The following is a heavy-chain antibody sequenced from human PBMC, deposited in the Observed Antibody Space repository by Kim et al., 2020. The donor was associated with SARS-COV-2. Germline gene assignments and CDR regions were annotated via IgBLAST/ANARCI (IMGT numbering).Heavy chain of an antibody. CDR3: ATWYYYDSRGYYPYYFDY. CDR1: GGSISSGGYY. CDR2: IYHSGST. Sequence: SETLSLTCTVSGGSISSGGYYWSWIRQHPGKGLEWIGYIYHSGSTYYNPSLKNRVIISVDTSKNEFSLKLSSVTAADTAVYYCATWYYYDSRGYYPYYFDYWGRGTLVTVSS. D-gene: IGHD3-22*01. V-gene: IGHV4-31*03. J-gene: IGHJ4*02.